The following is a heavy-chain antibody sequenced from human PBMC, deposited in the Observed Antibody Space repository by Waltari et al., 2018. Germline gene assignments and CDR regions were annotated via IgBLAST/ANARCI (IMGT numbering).Heavy chain of an antibody. D-gene: IGHD3-3*01. CDR2: IYYSGST. Sequence: QLQLQESGPGLVKPSETLSLTCTVSGGSISSSSYYWGWIRQPPGKGLEWIGRIYYSGSTYYNPSLNSRVTISVDTSKNQFSLKLSSVTAADTAVYYCARPGAVLAEAGAFDIWGQGTMVTVSS. J-gene: IGHJ3*02. V-gene: IGHV4-39*01. CDR1: GGSISSSSYY. CDR3: ARPGAVLAEAGAFDI.